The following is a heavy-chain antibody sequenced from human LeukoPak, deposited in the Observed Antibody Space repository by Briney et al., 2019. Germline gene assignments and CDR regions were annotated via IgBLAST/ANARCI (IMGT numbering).Heavy chain of an antibody. D-gene: IGHD6-19*01. CDR2: ISGSGGST. Sequence: GGSLRLSCAASGFTFSSYAMSWVRQAPGKGLEWVSAISGSGGSTYYADSVKGRFTISRDNSKNTLYLQMNSLRAEDTAVYYCAKGGYSSGWYNQIAPYYFDYWRQGTLVTVSS. CDR3: AKGGYSSGWYNQIAPYYFDY. J-gene: IGHJ4*02. V-gene: IGHV3-23*01. CDR1: GFTFSSYA.